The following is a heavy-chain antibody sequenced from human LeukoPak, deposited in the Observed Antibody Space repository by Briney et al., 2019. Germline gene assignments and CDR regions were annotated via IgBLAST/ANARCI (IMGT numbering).Heavy chain of an antibody. CDR2: INTGTGNT. J-gene: IGHJ4*02. CDR3: ARDRGGQLDY. CDR1: GYTFTTYP. Sequence: GASVKVSCKASGYTFTTYPMYWVRQAPGQRLEWMGWINTGTGNTKYSQEFQDRVTITRDTSASTAYMELSSLRSEDMAVYYCARDRGGQLDYWGQGTLVTVSS. V-gene: IGHV1-3*03. D-gene: IGHD5-18*01.